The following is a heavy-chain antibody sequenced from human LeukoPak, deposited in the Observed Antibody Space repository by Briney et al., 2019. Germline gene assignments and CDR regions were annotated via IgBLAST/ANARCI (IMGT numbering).Heavy chain of an antibody. V-gene: IGHV3-74*01. CDR1: GFTFSSYW. J-gene: IGHJ4*02. D-gene: IGHD6-13*01. CDR2: INSDGSST. Sequence: GGSLRLSCAASGFTFSSYWMHWVRQAPGKGLVWVSRINSDGSSTSYADSVKGRFTISRDNAKTTLYLQMNSLRAEDTAVYYCARVPGSWYVYFDYWGQGTLVTVSS. CDR3: ARVPGSWYVYFDY.